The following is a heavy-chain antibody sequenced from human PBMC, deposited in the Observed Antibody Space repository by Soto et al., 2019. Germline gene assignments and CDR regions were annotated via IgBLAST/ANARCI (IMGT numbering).Heavy chain of an antibody. CDR3: ATSYDSGFDP. V-gene: IGHV1-18*04. J-gene: IGHJ5*02. Sequence: QLQLVQSGAEVERPGASVRVSCKAYGYPFSKYGISWSRQAPGQGLEWMGWIKPDNGDTNYAQKFQGRVTMTTDTSSNTAYMELRSLRSDDTAVYYCATSYDSGFDPWGQGTLVSVSS. CDR2: IKPDNGDT. CDR1: GYPFSKYG. D-gene: IGHD5-12*01.